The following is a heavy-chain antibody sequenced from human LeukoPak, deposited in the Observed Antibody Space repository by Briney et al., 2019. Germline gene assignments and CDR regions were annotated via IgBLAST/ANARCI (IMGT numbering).Heavy chain of an antibody. D-gene: IGHD1-26*01. Sequence: GGSLRLSCAASGFTSSSYSMNWVRQAPGKGLEWVSSISSSSSYIYYADSVKGRFTISRDNAKNSLYLQMNSLRAEDTAVYYCAARSGSYLKGSFDYWGQGTLVTVSS. V-gene: IGHV3-21*01. CDR2: ISSSSSYI. CDR1: GFTSSSYS. J-gene: IGHJ4*02. CDR3: AARSGSYLKGSFDY.